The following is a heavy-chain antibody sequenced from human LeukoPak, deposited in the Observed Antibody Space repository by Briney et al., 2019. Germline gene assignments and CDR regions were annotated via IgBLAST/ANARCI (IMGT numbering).Heavy chain of an antibody. D-gene: IGHD3-22*01. CDR3: ASSRGLLLHDAFDI. J-gene: IGHJ3*02. V-gene: IGHV3-7*03. CDR1: GFTFSSYW. Sequence: GGSLRLSCAASGFTFSSYWMSWVRQAPGKGLEWVANIKQDGSEKYYVDSVKGRFTISRDNAKNSLYLQMNSLRAEDMALYYCASSRGLLLHDAFDIWGQGTMVTVSS. CDR2: IKQDGSEK.